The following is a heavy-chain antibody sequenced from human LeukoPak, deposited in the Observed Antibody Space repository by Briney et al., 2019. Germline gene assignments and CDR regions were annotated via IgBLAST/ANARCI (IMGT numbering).Heavy chain of an antibody. CDR3: ARPNYFDRSGYYAY. D-gene: IGHD3-22*01. J-gene: IGHJ4*02. Sequence: GESLKISCEASGYNFTNYWIGWVRQMPGKGLEWVGIIYPDDSDTRYSPSFQGQATISADKSISTAYLQWSRLKASDTALYYCARPNYFDRSGYYAYWGQGTLVTVSS. V-gene: IGHV5-51*01. CDR2: IYPDDSDT. CDR1: GYNFTNYW.